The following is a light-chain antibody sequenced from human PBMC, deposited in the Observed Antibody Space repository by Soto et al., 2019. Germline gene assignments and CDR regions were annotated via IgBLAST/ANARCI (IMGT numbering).Light chain of an antibody. Sequence: DIQMTQSPSTLSGSVGDRVTITCRASQTISSWLAGYQQKPGKAPKLLIYKASTLKSGVPSRFSGSGSGTEFTLTISSLQPDDFATYYCPHYNSYSEAFGQGTKVELK. CDR3: PHYNSYSEA. J-gene: IGKJ1*01. CDR1: QTISSW. V-gene: IGKV1-5*03. CDR2: KAS.